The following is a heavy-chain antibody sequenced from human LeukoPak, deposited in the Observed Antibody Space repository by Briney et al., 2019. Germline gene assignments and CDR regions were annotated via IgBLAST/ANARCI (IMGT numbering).Heavy chain of an antibody. V-gene: IGHV3-21*01. J-gene: IGHJ4*02. D-gene: IGHD3-3*01. CDR3: ARSDLEGGFDY. CDR2: ISSSSSYI. Sequence: GGSLRLSCAASGFTFSSYSMNWVRQAPGKGLEWVSSISSSSSYINYADSVKGRFTISRDNAKNSLYLQMNSLRAEDTAVYYCARSDLEGGFDYWGQGTLVTVSS. CDR1: GFTFSSYS.